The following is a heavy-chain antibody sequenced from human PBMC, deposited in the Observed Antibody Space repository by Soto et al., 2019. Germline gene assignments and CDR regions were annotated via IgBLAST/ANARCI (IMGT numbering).Heavy chain of an antibody. J-gene: IGHJ4*02. V-gene: IGHV1-18*01. CDR1: GYTFTSYG. Sequence: QVQLVQSGAEVKKPGASVKVSCKASGYTFTSYGISWVRQAPGQGLEWMGWISAYNGNTNYAQKLQGRVTMTTDTSTSTAYVELRSLRSDDTAVYYCARAGTTIFGVVIMVDYWGQGTLVTVSS. CDR2: ISAYNGNT. CDR3: ARAGTTIFGVVIMVDY. D-gene: IGHD3-3*01.